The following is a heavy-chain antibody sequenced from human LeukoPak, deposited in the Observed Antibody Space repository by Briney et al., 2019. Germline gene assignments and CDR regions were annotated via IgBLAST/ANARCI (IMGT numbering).Heavy chain of an antibody. D-gene: IGHD3-22*01. J-gene: IGHJ4*02. CDR2: IRNDGSDK. CDR3: AKDWRYYDSSGYPDY. Sequence: GGSLRLSCAASGFTFRKYGMHWVRQAPGKGLEWVAFIRNDGSDKYYADSVKGRFTISRDNSKNTLYLQMNSLRAEDTAVYYCAKDWRYYDSSGYPDYWGQGTLVTVSS. V-gene: IGHV3-30*02. CDR1: GFTFRKYG.